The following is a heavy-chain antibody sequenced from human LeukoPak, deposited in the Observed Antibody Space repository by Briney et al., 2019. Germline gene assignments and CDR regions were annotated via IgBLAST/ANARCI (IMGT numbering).Heavy chain of an antibody. D-gene: IGHD3-22*01. Sequence: VASVKVSCKASGGTFSSYAISWVRQAPGQGLEWMGGFIPIFGTANYAQKFQGRVTITADESTSTAYMELSSLRSEDTAVYYCARLGPFYDSSSYGDYNWFDPWGQGTLVTVSS. V-gene: IGHV1-69*13. CDR3: ARLGPFYDSSSYGDYNWFDP. CDR2: FIPIFGTA. J-gene: IGHJ5*02. CDR1: GGTFSSYA.